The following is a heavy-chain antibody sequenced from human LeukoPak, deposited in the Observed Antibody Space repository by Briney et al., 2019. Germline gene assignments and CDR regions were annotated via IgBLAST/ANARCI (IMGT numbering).Heavy chain of an antibody. V-gene: IGHV3-53*01. CDR2: IYSGGST. Sequence: GGSLRLSCAASEFTVSSNYMSWVRQAPGKGLEWVSVIYSGGSTYYADSVKGRFTISRDNSKNTLYLQMNSLRAEDTAVYYCASRDYYDSSGYYDAFDIWGQGTMVTVSS. CDR3: ASRDYYDSSGYYDAFDI. CDR1: EFTVSSNY. J-gene: IGHJ3*02. D-gene: IGHD3-22*01.